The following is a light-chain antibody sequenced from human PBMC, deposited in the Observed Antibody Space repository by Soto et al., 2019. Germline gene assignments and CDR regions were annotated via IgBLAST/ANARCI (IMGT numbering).Light chain of an antibody. CDR3: AAWDDNLSVL. Sequence: QSVLTQPPSASGTPGQRVTISCSGASSNIGSNYVYWYQQVPGTAPKLLIYSNNQRPSGVPDRFSGSKSASSASLAISGLRSEDEADYYCAAWDDNLSVLFGGGTKLTVL. CDR2: SNN. CDR1: SSNIGSNY. J-gene: IGLJ2*01. V-gene: IGLV1-47*01.